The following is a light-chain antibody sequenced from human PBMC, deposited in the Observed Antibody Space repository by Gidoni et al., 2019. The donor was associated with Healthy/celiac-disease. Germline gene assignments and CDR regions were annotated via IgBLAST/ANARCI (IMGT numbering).Light chain of an antibody. CDR3: QQYYSTPWT. V-gene: IGKV4-1*01. CDR1: QRVLYSSNNKNY. CDR2: CAS. Sequence: DIVMTQSPDSLAVSLGERATINCKSSQRVLYSSNNKNYLAWYQQKPGQPPKLLIYCASTRESGVPDRFSGSGSGTDFTRTISSLQAEDVAVYYCQQYYSTPWTFGQGTKVEIK. J-gene: IGKJ1*01.